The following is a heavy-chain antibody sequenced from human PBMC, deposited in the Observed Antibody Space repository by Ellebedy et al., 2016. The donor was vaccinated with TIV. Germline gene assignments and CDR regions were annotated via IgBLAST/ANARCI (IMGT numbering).Heavy chain of an antibody. V-gene: IGHV4-34*01. Sequence: SETLSLTXAVYGGSFSGYYWSWIRQPPGKGLEWIGEINHSGSTNYNPSLKSRVTISVDTSKNQFSLKLSSVTAADTAVYYCARVIVVVPAATRNCFNPWGQGTLVTVSS. CDR1: GGSFSGYY. J-gene: IGHJ5*02. D-gene: IGHD2-2*01. CDR3: ARVIVVVPAATRNCFNP. CDR2: INHSGST.